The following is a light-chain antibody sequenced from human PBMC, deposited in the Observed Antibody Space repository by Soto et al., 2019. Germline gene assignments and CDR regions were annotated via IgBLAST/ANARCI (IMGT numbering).Light chain of an antibody. CDR2: EVS. Sequence: QLALTQPASVSGFPGQSITISCTGTGSDVAGYNYVSWYQQHPGKAAKLRIYEVSNRPSGVSNRFSGSKSGNTASLTIXGLQAEDEADYYCSSYTSSSTPYVFGTGTKVTVL. J-gene: IGLJ1*01. CDR1: GSDVAGYNY. V-gene: IGLV2-14*01. CDR3: SSYTSSSTPYV.